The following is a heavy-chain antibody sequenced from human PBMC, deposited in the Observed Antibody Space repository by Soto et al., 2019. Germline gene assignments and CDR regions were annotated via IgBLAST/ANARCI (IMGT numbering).Heavy chain of an antibody. D-gene: IGHD1-26*01. V-gene: IGHV3-30-3*01. CDR1: GFTFSSYA. CDR2: ISYDGSNK. CDR3: AREQSRSVGSGWFDP. J-gene: IGHJ5*02. Sequence: QVQLVESGGGVVQPGRSLRLSCAASGFTFSSYAMHWVRQAPGKGLEWVAVISYDGSNKYYADSVKGRFTISRDNSKNTLYLQMNSLRAEDTAVYYCAREQSRSVGSGWFDPWGQGTLVTVSS.